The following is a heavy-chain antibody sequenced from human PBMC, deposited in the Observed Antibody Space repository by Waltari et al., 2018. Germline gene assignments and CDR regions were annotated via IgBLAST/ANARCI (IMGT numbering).Heavy chain of an antibody. V-gene: IGHV3-49*04. D-gene: IGHD7-27*01. J-gene: IGHJ4*02. CDR3: TRDSVTGDRNDY. CDR1: GLTFADFP. CDR2: FRSEDYGGTA. Sequence: EVQLVESGGGLVQPGRSLRLSCTTSGLTFADFPMTRVRQAPGKGLAWIGFFRSEDYGGTAQYAASVEGRFTISRDDSRGIAYLELNSLNTEDTAIYYCTRDSVTGDRNDYWGQGTLVTVSS.